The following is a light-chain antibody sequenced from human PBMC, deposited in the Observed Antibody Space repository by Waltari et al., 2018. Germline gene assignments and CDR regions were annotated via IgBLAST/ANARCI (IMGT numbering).Light chain of an antibody. CDR3: QQYNSYSGT. J-gene: IGKJ1*01. Sequence: DIQMTQSPSTLSASVGDRVTITCRASQSISSWLAWYQQKPGKAPKLLIYKASSLESGVPSRFSGSGSGTEFTLTISSLQPDDFSTYYCQQYNSYSGTFGPGTTVEIK. V-gene: IGKV1-5*03. CDR1: QSISSW. CDR2: KAS.